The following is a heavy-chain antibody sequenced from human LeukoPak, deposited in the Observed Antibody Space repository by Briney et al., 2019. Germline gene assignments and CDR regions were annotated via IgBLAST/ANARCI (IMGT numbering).Heavy chain of an antibody. Sequence: PGGSLRLSCAASGFTFDDYAMHWVRQAPGKGLEWVSGISCNSGSIVYADSVKGRFTISRDNAKNSLYLQMNSLRAEDTALYYCAKGTAMVYWGQGTLVTVSS. CDR2: ISCNSGSI. D-gene: IGHD5-18*01. CDR3: AKGTAMVY. CDR1: GFTFDDYA. V-gene: IGHV3-9*01. J-gene: IGHJ4*02.